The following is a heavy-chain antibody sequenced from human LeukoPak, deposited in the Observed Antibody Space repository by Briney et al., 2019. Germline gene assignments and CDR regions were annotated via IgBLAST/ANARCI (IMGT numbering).Heavy chain of an antibody. V-gene: IGHV3-23*01. CDR1: GFTVSSNY. CDR3: AKDPTYDSSGYFDY. D-gene: IGHD3-22*01. Sequence: PGGSLRLSCAASGFTVSSNYMSWVRQAPGKGLEWVSAISGSGGSTYYADSVKGRFTISRDNSKNTLYLQMNSLRAEDTAVYYCAKDPTYDSSGYFDYWGQGTLVTVSS. J-gene: IGHJ4*02. CDR2: ISGSGGST.